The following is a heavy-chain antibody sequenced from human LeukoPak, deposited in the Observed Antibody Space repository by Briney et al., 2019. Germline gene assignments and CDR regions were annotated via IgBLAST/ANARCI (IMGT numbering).Heavy chain of an antibody. CDR3: ARRGPSTEYFDH. V-gene: IGHV5-51*01. J-gene: IGHJ4*02. CDR1: GYTVTNYW. CDR2: IYPGDSDT. D-gene: IGHD3-16*01. Sequence: GESLKISCXGSGYTVTNYWIGWVRQTSGKGLEWMRIIYPGDSDTRYNPSFQGQVTISADKSISTAYLQWSSLEASDTGIYYCARRGPSTEYFDHWGQGTLVTVSS.